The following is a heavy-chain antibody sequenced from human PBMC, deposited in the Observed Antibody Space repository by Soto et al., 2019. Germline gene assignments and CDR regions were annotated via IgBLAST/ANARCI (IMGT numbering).Heavy chain of an antibody. V-gene: IGHV4-39*01. CDR2: IYYSRGT. D-gene: IGHD6-25*01. CDR3: ARHDRGQRRFGY. J-gene: IGHJ4*02. CDR1: GGSISSGSSY. Sequence: QVQLQELGPGLVKPSETLSLTCSVSGGSISSGSSYWGWFRQPPGKGLEWIGSIYYSRGTYYNPSLKPRVTISADTSRNQFALKLTSVTAADTAVYYCARHDRGQRRFGYWGQGTLVTVSA.